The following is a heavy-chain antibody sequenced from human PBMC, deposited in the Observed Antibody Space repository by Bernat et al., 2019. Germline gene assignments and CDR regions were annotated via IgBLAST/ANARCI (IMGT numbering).Heavy chain of an antibody. J-gene: IGHJ5*02. V-gene: IGHV3-23*04. Sequence: EVQLVESGGGLVQPGGSLRLPCAASGFTFSSYAMSWVRQAPGKGLGWVSAISGSGGRTYYADSVKGRFTISRDNSKNTMDLQMNSLRAEDQAVYYCAKDGVASANWFDPWGQGTLVTVSS. D-gene: IGHD3-16*01. CDR3: AKDGVASANWFDP. CDR2: ISGSGGRT. CDR1: GFTFSSYA.